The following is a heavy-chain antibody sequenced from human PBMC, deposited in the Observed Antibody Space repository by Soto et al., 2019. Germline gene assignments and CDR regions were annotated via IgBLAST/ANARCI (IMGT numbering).Heavy chain of an antibody. V-gene: IGHV4-34*01. D-gene: IGHD3-10*01. CDR2: INNRGNT. CDR1: GSPVTTYY. CDR3: LMVTYSGMDV. J-gene: IGHJ6*02. Sequence: PSETLSLTXAVDGSPVTTYYWTWIRQPPGKGLEWVGEINNRGNTNYNPSLKSRLTVSLDTSKTQFSLKLTSVTAADTAVYYCLMVTYSGMDVWGQGTTVTVSS.